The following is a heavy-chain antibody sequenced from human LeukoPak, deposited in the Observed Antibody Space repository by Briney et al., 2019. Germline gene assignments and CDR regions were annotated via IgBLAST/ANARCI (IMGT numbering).Heavy chain of an antibody. CDR3: ARGTVSGGSPFDY. CDR1: GYTFTNSG. Sequence: ASVKVPCKASGYTFTNSGISWVRQAPGQGLEWMGWISAYNGDTNYAQNLQGRVTMTTDTPTGTAHMELRSLRSDDTAVYYCARGTVSGGSPFDYWGQGTLVTVSS. J-gene: IGHJ4*02. V-gene: IGHV1-18*01. D-gene: IGHD6-19*01. CDR2: ISAYNGDT.